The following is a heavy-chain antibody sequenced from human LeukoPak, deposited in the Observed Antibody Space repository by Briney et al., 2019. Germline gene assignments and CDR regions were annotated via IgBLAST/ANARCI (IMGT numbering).Heavy chain of an antibody. Sequence: GGSLRLSCAASGFTFRNYWMSWVRQTPGKGLEWVASTKQDGSEENYVDSVKGRFTISRDNAKNSLYLQMNSLRAEDMAVYYCARRYYDFLSPAFDIWGQGTMVTVSS. D-gene: IGHD3-3*01. J-gene: IGHJ3*02. CDR3: ARRYYDFLSPAFDI. CDR2: TKQDGSEE. V-gene: IGHV3-7*01. CDR1: GFTFRNYW.